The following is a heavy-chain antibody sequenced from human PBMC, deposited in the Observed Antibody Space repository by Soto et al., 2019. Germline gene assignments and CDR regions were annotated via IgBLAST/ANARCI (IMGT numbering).Heavy chain of an antibody. D-gene: IGHD4-17*01. V-gene: IGHV4-39*01. CDR1: GGSISSSSYY. CDR3: ARRHFAYGDYVDY. J-gene: IGHJ4*02. Sequence: SETLSLTCTVSGGSISSSSYYWGWIRQPPGKGLEWIGSIYYSGSTYYNPSLKSRVTISVDTSKNQFSLKLSSVTAADTAVYYCARRHFAYGDYVDYWGQGTLVTVSS. CDR2: IYYSGST.